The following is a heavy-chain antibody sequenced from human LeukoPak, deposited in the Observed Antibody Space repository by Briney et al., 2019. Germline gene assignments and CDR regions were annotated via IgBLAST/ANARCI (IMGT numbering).Heavy chain of an antibody. D-gene: IGHD3-3*01. CDR1: GFTFSSYS. Sequence: PGGSLRLSCAASGFTFSSYSMNWVRQAPGKGLEWVSLISGDGGSTYYADSVKGRFTISRDNSKNSLYLQMNSLRTEDTALYYCAKDIAPFDFWSGYPSQGYFDYWGQGTLVTVSS. V-gene: IGHV3-43*02. CDR2: ISGDGGST. CDR3: AKDIAPFDFWSGYPSQGYFDY. J-gene: IGHJ4*02.